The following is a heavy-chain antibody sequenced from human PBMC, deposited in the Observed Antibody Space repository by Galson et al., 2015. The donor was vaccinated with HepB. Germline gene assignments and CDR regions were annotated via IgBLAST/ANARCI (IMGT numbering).Heavy chain of an antibody. CDR3: ARSTVITSSDCFDP. D-gene: IGHD4-11*01. J-gene: IGHJ5*02. CDR1: GYTFISYG. CDR2: ISTYNGNT. Sequence: SVKVSCKASGYTFISYGISWVRQAPGQGLEWMGWISTYNGNTNYAQKLQGRVTMTTDTATRTAYMELRSLRSDDTAVYYCARSTVITSSDCFDPWGQGTLVTVSS. V-gene: IGHV1-18*01.